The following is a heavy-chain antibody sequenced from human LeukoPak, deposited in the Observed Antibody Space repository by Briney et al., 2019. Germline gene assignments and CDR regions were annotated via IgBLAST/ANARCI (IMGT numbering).Heavy chain of an antibody. D-gene: IGHD6-13*01. CDR1: GFTFSSYA. Sequence: GGSLRLSCAASGFTFSSYAMSWVRQAPGKGLDWVSGISGSDGSTCYADSVKGRFTISRDNSKNTLYLQMNSLRAEDTAVYYCAKERSGIPAAANYWGQGTLVTVSS. CDR3: AKERSGIPAAANY. V-gene: IGHV3-23*01. J-gene: IGHJ4*02. CDR2: ISGSDGST.